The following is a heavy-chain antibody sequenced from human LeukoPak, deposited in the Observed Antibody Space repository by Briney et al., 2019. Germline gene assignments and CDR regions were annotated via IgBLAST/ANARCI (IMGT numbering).Heavy chain of an antibody. CDR1: GFTFSSYW. CDR2: IKQDGSEK. V-gene: IGHV3-7*01. J-gene: IGHJ4*02. D-gene: IGHD6-13*01. Sequence: WGSLRLSCAASGFTFSSYWMSWVRQVPGKGLEWVANIKQDGSEKYYVDSVKGRFTISRDNAKNSLYLQMNSLRAEDTAVYYCAREDVVGYSSSWPRGQRYYFDYWGQGTLVTVSS. CDR3: AREDVVGYSSSWPRGQRYYFDY.